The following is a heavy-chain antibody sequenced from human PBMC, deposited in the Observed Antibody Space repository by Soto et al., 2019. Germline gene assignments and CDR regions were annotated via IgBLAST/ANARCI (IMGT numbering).Heavy chain of an antibody. D-gene: IGHD3-9*01. CDR2: INHSGST. J-gene: IGHJ6*02. V-gene: IGHV4-34*01. Sequence: SETLSRTCAVYGGSFSGYYWSWIRQPPGKGLEWIGEINHSGSTNYNPSLKSRVTISVDTSKNQFSLKLSSVTAADTAVYYCARGKLRGYYDILTGRYGMDVWGQGTTVTVS. CDR3: ARGKLRGYYDILTGRYGMDV. CDR1: GGSFSGYY.